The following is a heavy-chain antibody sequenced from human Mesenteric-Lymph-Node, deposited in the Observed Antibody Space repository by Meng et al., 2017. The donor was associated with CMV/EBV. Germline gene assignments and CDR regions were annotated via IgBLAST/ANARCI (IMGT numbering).Heavy chain of an antibody. CDR1: GFTFSSYA. V-gene: IGHV3-30-3*01. CDR2: ISYDGSNK. CDR3: ATKDV. J-gene: IGHJ6*02. Sequence: GESLKISCAASGFTFSSYAMHWVRQAPGKGLEWVAVISYDGSNKYYADSVKGRFTISRDNSKNTLYLQMNSLRAEDTALYYCATKDVWGQGTMVTVSS.